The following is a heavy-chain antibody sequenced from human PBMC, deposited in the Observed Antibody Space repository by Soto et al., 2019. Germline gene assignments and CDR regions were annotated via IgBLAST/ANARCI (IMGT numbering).Heavy chain of an antibody. Sequence: GGSLRLSCAASGFTFSSYAMSWVRQAPGKGLEWVSAISGSGGSTYYADSVKGRFTISRDNSKNTLYLQMNSLRAEDTAVYYCARVGCSSTSCYVGYYYYYYGMDVWGQGTTVTVPS. J-gene: IGHJ6*02. D-gene: IGHD2-2*01. CDR3: ARVGCSSTSCYVGYYYYYYGMDV. V-gene: IGHV3-23*01. CDR2: ISGSGGST. CDR1: GFTFSSYA.